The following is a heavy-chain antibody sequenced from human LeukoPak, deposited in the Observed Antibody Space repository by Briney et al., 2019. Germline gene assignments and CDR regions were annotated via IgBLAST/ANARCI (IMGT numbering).Heavy chain of an antibody. CDR3: ARLRRYIKQATSGMDV. D-gene: IGHD3-9*01. CDR2: TYYRSKWYF. CDR1: GDSVSNNTAA. J-gene: IGHJ6*02. V-gene: IGHV6-1*01. Sequence: SQTLSLTCALSGDSVSNNTAAWSWIRQSPSRGLEWLGRTYYRSKWYFDYAISVKSRIGIDPETSKNQVSLHLNSVTPEDTAVYYCARLRRYIKQATSGMDVWGQGITVTVSS.